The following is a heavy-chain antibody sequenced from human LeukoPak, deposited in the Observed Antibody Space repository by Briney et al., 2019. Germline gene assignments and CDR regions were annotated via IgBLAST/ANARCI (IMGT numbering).Heavy chain of an antibody. J-gene: IGHJ4*02. Sequence: PSQTLSLTCTVSGGSISSGGYCWSWIRQHPGKGLEWIGYIFYSGSTYYSPSLKSRVTISVDTSKNQFSLKLSSVTAADTAVYYCARDRQSGGTYHRVLDYWGQGTLVTVSS. CDR3: ARDRQSGGTYHRVLDY. CDR1: GGSISSGGYC. D-gene: IGHD1-26*01. V-gene: IGHV4-31*03. CDR2: IFYSGST.